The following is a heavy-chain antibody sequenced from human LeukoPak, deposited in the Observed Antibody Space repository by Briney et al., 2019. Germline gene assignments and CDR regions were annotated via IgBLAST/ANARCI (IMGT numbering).Heavy chain of an antibody. Sequence: SETPSLTCAVYGGSFSGYYWSWIRQPPGKGLEWIGEINHSGSTNYSPPLKRRVTISVDTSNNQFSLKLSSVTAADTAVYYGARRDYCTSTTCYESYNWFDPWGQGTLVTVSS. V-gene: IGHV4-34*01. CDR1: GGSFSGYY. J-gene: IGHJ5*02. CDR3: ARRDYCTSTTCYESYNWFDP. CDR2: INHSGST. D-gene: IGHD2-2*01.